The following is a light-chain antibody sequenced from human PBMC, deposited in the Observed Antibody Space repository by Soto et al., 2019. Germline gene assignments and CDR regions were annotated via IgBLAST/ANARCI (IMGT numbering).Light chain of an antibody. V-gene: IGLV2-14*01. J-gene: IGLJ3*02. CDR1: NSDLGNYKY. CDR2: EVT. Sequence: QSALTQPASVSASPGQSVTIPCTGTNSDLGNYKYVSWYQQYPGKPPQLLIYEVTNRPLGVSNRFSGSKSGNTASLTISGLQAEDEADYYCSSYTTTITVFGGGTKVTVL. CDR3: SSYTTTITV.